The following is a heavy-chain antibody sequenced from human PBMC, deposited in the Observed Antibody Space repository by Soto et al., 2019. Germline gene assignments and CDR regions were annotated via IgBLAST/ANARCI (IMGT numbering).Heavy chain of an antibody. CDR3: VREARGMKGDAFDI. V-gene: IGHV3-53*02. Sequence: EVQLVETGGGLIQPGGSLRLSCAASGLSVSSNYISWVRQAPGKGLEWVSVIYSDGSTYYADSLKGRFTISRDNSKNTLYLQMNSLRVEDTAVYYCVREARGMKGDAFDIWGQGKMVTVSS. CDR1: GLSVSSNY. J-gene: IGHJ3*02. D-gene: IGHD6-13*01. CDR2: IYSDGST.